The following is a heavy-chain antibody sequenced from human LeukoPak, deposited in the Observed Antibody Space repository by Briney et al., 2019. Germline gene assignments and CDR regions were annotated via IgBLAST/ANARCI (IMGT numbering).Heavy chain of an antibody. D-gene: IGHD1-26*01. CDR2: IYSGGST. CDR3: ARGRPVGASTVEDY. V-gene: IGHV3-66*01. J-gene: IGHJ4*02. Sequence: GGSLRLSCAASGFTFSSYAMYWVRQAPGRGLEWVSVIYSGGSTDYADSVKGRFTISRDNSKNMLYLQMNNLRAEDTAFYYCARGRPVGASTVEDYWGQGTLVTVSS. CDR1: GFTFSSYA.